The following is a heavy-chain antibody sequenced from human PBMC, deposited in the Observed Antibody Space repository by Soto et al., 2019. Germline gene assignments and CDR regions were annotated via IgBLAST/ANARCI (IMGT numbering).Heavy chain of an antibody. V-gene: IGHV3-30-3*01. CDR3: ARDLPTWREYYYGMDV. Sequence: QVQLVESGGGVVQPGRSLRLSCAASGFTFSSYAMHWVRQAPGKGLEWVAVISYDGSNKYYADSVKGRFTISRDNSKNMLYLQMNSLRAEDTAVYYCARDLPTWREYYYGMDVWGQGTTVTVSS. J-gene: IGHJ6*02. CDR2: ISYDGSNK. D-gene: IGHD3-3*01. CDR1: GFTFSSYA.